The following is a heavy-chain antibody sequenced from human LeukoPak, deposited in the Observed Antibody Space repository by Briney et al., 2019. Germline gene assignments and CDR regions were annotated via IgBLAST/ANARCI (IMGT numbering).Heavy chain of an antibody. CDR1: GGSISNY. J-gene: IGHJ4*02. CDR3: ARVEGVGATTDVFDY. Sequence: SETLSLTCTVSGGSISNYWSWIRQSPGKGLECIGYIHYTGSTNYNPSLKSRVTISVETSKNQFSLKLKSVTAADTAVYYCARVEGVGATTDVFDYWGQGTLVTVSS. D-gene: IGHD1-26*01. V-gene: IGHV4-59*01. CDR2: IHYTGST.